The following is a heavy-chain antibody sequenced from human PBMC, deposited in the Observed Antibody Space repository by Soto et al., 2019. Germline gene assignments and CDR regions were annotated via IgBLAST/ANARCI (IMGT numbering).Heavy chain of an antibody. D-gene: IGHD6-13*01. CDR1: GGSISSSSYY. CDR2: IYYSGST. Sequence: PSETLSLTCTVSGGSISSSSYYWGWIRQPPGKGLEWIGSIYYSGSTYYNPSLKSRVTISVDTSKNQFSLRLSSVTAADTAVYYCARGGSSSWNGYWGQGTL. V-gene: IGHV4-39*01. J-gene: IGHJ4*02. CDR3: ARGGSSSWNGY.